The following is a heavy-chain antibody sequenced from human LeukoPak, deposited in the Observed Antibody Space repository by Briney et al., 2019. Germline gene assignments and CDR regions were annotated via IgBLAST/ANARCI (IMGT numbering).Heavy chain of an antibody. CDR1: GLTFSDYN. Sequence: GGSLRLSCAASGLTFSDYNMNWVRQAPGKGLEWVSYITSSSSTMYYADSVKGRFTVSRDNAKNSLYLQMNSLRAEDTAVYYCARGDRVMGYWGQGSLVTVSS. J-gene: IGHJ4*02. CDR2: ITSSSSTM. CDR3: ARGDRVMGY. V-gene: IGHV3-48*01. D-gene: IGHD2-8*01.